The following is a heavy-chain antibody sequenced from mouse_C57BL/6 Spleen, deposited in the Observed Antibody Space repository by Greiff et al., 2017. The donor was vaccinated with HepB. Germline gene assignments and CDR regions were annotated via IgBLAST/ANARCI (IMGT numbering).Heavy chain of an antibody. V-gene: IGHV5-6*01. Sequence: EVKLMESGGDLVKPGGSLKLSCAASGFTFSSYGMSWVRQTPDKRLEWVATISSGGSYTYYPDSVKGRFTISRDNAKNTLYLQMSSLKSEDTAMYYCARQGESYGNLYYFDYWGQGTTLTVSS. CDR2: ISSGGSYT. J-gene: IGHJ2*01. CDR1: GFTFSSYG. D-gene: IGHD2-10*02. CDR3: ARQGESYGNLYYFDY.